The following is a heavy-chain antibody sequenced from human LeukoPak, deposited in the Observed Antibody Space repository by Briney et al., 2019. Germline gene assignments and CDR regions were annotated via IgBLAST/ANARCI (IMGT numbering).Heavy chain of an antibody. CDR1: GGSILTTNW. D-gene: IGHD1-26*01. CDR2: VHLSGTS. V-gene: IGHV4-4*02. Sequence: SGTLSLTCAVSGGSILTTNWWSWVRQPPGKGLEWIGEVHLSGTSNYNPSLKSRVSMSIDKSKNQLSLKLASVTAADTAMYYCARESGAFSPFGFWGQGTLVTVSS. J-gene: IGHJ4*02. CDR3: ARESGAFSPFGF.